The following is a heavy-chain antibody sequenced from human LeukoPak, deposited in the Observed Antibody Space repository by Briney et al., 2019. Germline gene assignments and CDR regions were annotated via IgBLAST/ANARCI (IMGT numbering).Heavy chain of an antibody. D-gene: IGHD2-15*01. CDR1: GGSFSGYY. CDR3: ARGPIVVVAASFDY. CDR2: INHSGST. J-gene: IGHJ4*02. Sequence: SETLSLTCAVYGGSFSGYYWSGIRQPPGKGLEWIGEINHSGSTNYNPSLKSRVTISVDTSKNQFSLKLSSVTAADTAVYYCARGPIVVVAASFDYWGQGTLVTVSS. V-gene: IGHV4-34*01.